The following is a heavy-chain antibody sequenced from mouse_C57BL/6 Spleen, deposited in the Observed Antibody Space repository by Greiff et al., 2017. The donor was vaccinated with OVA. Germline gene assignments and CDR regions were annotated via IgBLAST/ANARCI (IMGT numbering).Heavy chain of an antibody. D-gene: IGHD1-1*01. Sequence: LQESGAELVRPGASVKLSCKASGYTFTDYYINWVKQRPGQGLEWIARIYPGSGNTYYNEKFKGKATLTAEKSSSTAYMQLSSLTSEDSAVYFCARDRGSSYGGFAYWGQGTLVTVSA. CDR2: IYPGSGNT. CDR3: ARDRGSSYGGFAY. V-gene: IGHV1-76*01. CDR1: GYTFTDYY. J-gene: IGHJ3*01.